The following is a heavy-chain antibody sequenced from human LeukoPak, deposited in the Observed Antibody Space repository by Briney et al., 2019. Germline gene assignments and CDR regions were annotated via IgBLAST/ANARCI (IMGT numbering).Heavy chain of an antibody. CDR3: AGRVMGIAAAGPIEYFQH. CDR2: INSDGSST. Sequence: GGSLRLSCAASGFTFSSYWMHWVRQAPGKGLVWVSRINSDGSSTSYADSVKGRFTISRDNAKNTLYLQMNSLRAEDTAVYYCAGRVMGIAAAGPIEYFQHWGQGTLVTVSS. D-gene: IGHD6-13*01. CDR1: GFTFSSYW. V-gene: IGHV3-74*01. J-gene: IGHJ1*01.